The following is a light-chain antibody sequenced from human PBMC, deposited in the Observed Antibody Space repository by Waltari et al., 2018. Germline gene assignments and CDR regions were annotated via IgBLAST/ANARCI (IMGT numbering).Light chain of an antibody. V-gene: IGLV1-44*01. CDR3: AAWVHMRHGHI. CDR1: SSNVGSNT. CDR2: YNY. Sequence: QSVLTQPPSASEAARKSVTISCSGSSSNVGSNTVSWYQQLPGTSPKLLCYYNYQRPSGCSDRFSASRSGTSASLAITGLQPGDEADYYCAAWVHMRHGHIFGTGTRLTVL. J-gene: IGLJ1*01.